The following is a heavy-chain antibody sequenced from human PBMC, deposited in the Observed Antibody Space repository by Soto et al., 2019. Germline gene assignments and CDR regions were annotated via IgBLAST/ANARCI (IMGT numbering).Heavy chain of an antibody. CDR1: GDSFTIDSYY. CDR3: ARHSDKYVSSWYGLGY. Sequence: QLQLQESGPGLVKPSEPLSLTCTVSGDSFTIDSYYWAWIRQPPGKGLEWLGTISHSGTTFHNPSLKTRLTISVDTSKNQFSLNLSSVTAADTALYYCARHSDKYVSSWYGLGYWGQGTLVTVSS. V-gene: IGHV4-39*01. J-gene: IGHJ4*02. D-gene: IGHD6-13*01. CDR2: ISHSGTT.